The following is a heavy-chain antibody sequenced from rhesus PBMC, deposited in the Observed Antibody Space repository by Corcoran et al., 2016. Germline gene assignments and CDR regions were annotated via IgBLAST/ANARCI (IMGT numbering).Heavy chain of an antibody. CDR1: GGSFSGYS. V-gene: IGHV4-165*01. Sequence: VQLQESGPGLVKPSEPLSLTCAVSGGSFSGYSWVWFRPPPRKGLEGIGYISGSSGSTDYNTSLKSRVTISTDTSKNQFSLKLSSVTAADTAVYYCAREGSAAGTSDFDYWGQGVLVTVSS. J-gene: IGHJ4*01. D-gene: IGHD6-31*01. CDR3: AREGSAAGTSDFDY. CDR2: ISGSSGST.